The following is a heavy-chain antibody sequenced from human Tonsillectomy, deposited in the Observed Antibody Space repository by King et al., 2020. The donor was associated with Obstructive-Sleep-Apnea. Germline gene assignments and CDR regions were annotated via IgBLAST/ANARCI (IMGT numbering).Heavy chain of an antibody. V-gene: IGHV3-9*01. CDR3: TKGSSSSWYWDYGMDV. D-gene: IGHD6-13*01. CDR1: GFTFADYA. CDR2: INWNSGNI. Sequence: VQLVESGGGLVQPGTSLRLSCSAYGFTFADYAMHWVRRAPGKGLEWVSSINWNSGNIGYVDSVKGRFTVSRDNARNSLFLEMNSLRPEDTAFYYCTKGSSSSWYWDYGMDVWGQGTTVTVS. J-gene: IGHJ6*02.